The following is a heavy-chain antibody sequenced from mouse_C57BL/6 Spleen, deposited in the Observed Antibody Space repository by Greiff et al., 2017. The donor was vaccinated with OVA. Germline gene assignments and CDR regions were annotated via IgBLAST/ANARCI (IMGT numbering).Heavy chain of an antibody. D-gene: IGHD2-2*01. V-gene: IGHV5-17*01. J-gene: IGHJ2*01. Sequence: EVQLQESGGGLVKPGGSLKLSCAASGFTFSDYGMHWVCQAPEKGLEWVAYISSGSSTIYYADTVKGRFTISRDNAKNTLFLQMTSLRSEDTAMYYCARGRLLDYWGQGTTLTVSS. CDR1: GFTFSDYG. CDR2: ISSGSSTI. CDR3: ARGRLLDY.